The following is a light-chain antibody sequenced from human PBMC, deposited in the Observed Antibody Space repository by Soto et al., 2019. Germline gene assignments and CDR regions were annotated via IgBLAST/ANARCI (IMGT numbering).Light chain of an antibody. Sequence: EIGLTQSPGTLSLSPGERATLSFRASQSVFNNHIGWYQQKPGQAPRRLIFGASFRATGIPDRFSGSGSGTDFTLTISRLEPEDFAVYYCQQYGSSPTTFGQGTKVDIK. CDR1: QSVFNNH. J-gene: IGKJ1*01. CDR3: QQYGSSPTT. CDR2: GAS. V-gene: IGKV3-20*01.